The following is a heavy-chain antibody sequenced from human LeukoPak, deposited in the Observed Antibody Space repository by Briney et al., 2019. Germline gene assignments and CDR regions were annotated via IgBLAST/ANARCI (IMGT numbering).Heavy chain of an antibody. D-gene: IGHD4-23*01. CDR1: GGSLSSYY. J-gene: IGHJ2*01. CDR2: IYYSGST. CDR3: ARSPDLRWYNWYFDL. V-gene: IGHV4-59*01. Sequence: SETLSLTCAVSGGSLSSYYWSWVRQPPGKGLEWIGYIYYSGSTNDNPSLKSRVTISVDTSKNQFSLKLSSVTAADTAVYYCARSPDLRWYNWYFDLWGRGTLVTVSS.